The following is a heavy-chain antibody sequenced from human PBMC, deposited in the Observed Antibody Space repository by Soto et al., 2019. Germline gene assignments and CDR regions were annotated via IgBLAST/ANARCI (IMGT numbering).Heavy chain of an antibody. CDR3: ARVGRSGYSYVDGYFDY. J-gene: IGHJ4*02. D-gene: IGHD5-18*01. CDR1: GYTFTSYY. Sequence: SXKVSCEACGYTFTSYYMHWVRHAPGQGLEWMGIINPSGGSTSYAQKFQGRVTMTRDTSTSTVYMELSSLRSEDTAVYYCARVGRSGYSYVDGYFDYWGQGTLVTVSS. V-gene: IGHV1-46*01. CDR2: INPSGGST.